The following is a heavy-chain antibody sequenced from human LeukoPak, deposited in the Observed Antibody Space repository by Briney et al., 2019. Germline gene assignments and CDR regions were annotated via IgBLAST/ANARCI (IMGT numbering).Heavy chain of an antibody. Sequence: ASVKVSCKASGYTFTGYYMHWVRQAPGQGLEWMGWINPNSGGTNYAQKFQGRVTMTRDTSISTAYMELSRLRSDDTAVYYCAREHYDILTGYSTTSSWFDPWGQGTLVTVSS. D-gene: IGHD3-9*01. V-gene: IGHV1-2*02. CDR1: GYTFTGYY. CDR2: INPNSGGT. J-gene: IGHJ5*02. CDR3: AREHYDILTGYSTTSSWFDP.